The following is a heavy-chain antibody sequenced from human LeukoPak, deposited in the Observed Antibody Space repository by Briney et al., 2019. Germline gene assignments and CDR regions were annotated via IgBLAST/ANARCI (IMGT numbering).Heavy chain of an antibody. Sequence: SETLSLTCTVSGGSISSYYWSWIRQPPGKGLEWIGYIYYSGSINYNPSLKSRVTISVDTSKNQFSLKLSSVTAADTAVYYCARDLVAAAYFDYWGQGTLVTVSS. J-gene: IGHJ4*02. V-gene: IGHV4-59*01. CDR1: GGSISSYY. CDR2: IYYSGSI. CDR3: ARDLVAAAYFDY. D-gene: IGHD2-15*01.